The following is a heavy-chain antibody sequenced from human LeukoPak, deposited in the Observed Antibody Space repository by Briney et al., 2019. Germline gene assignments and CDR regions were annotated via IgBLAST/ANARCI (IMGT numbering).Heavy chain of an antibody. D-gene: IGHD4-17*01. CDR2: INPSDGST. Sequence: VASVKVSCKASGYTFTSYYMQWVRQAPGQGLEWVGIINPSDGSTSYAQKFQGRVTMTRDTSTSTVYMELSSLRSEDTAVYYCARDRNYGDYSRVCMDYWGQGTLVTVSS. V-gene: IGHV1-46*01. CDR3: ARDRNYGDYSRVCMDY. CDR1: GYTFTSYY. J-gene: IGHJ4*02.